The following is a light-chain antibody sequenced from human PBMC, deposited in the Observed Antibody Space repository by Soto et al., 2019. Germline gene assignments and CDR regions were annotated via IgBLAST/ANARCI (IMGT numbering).Light chain of an antibody. Sequence: EIVLTQSPGTLSLSPGERATLSCRASQSVSSRFLAGYQQKPGQAPRPVMYGASSRATGIPDRFSGTGSGTDFTITISRLEPEDFAVYYCQQYGSSPYTFGLGTKMEIK. V-gene: IGKV3-20*01. CDR3: QQYGSSPYT. J-gene: IGKJ2*01. CDR2: GAS. CDR1: QSVSSRF.